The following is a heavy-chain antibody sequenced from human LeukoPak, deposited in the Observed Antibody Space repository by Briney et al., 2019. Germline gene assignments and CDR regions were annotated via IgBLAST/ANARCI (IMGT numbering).Heavy chain of an antibody. J-gene: IGHJ4*02. Sequence: PGGSLRLSRTASGFTFSSYEMSWVRQAPGKGLEWVSYISNSGNPRYYADSVKGRFTISRDNAKQTLYLQMNSLRAEDTAVYYCARARGAGSFWAFGSWGQGTLVTVSS. CDR2: ISNSGNPR. CDR1: GFTFSSYE. V-gene: IGHV3-48*03. D-gene: IGHD3-10*01. CDR3: ARARGAGSFWAFGS.